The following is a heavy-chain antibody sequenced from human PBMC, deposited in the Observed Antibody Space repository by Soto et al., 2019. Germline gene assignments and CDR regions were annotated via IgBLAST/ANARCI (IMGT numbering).Heavy chain of an antibody. CDR3: ARADGYCTNGECYTMALDV. V-gene: IGHV1-18*01. J-gene: IGHJ3*01. D-gene: IGHD2-8*01. CDR1: GYTFTSYG. CDR2: ISAYNGNT. Sequence: ASVKVSCKASGYTFTSYGISWVRQAPGQGLEWMGWISAYNGNTNYSQKFQGRVTMTRDTSASTAYMELSSLRSEDTAVYYCARADGYCTNGECYTMALDVWGQGTMVTVSS.